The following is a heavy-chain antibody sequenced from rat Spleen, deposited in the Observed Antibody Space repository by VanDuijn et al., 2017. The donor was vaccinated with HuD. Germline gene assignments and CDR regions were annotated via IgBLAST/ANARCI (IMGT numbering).Heavy chain of an antibody. Sequence: EVQLVESGGGLVRPGRSLKLSCAASGFTFSNYDMAWVRQAPTKGLEWVATISYDGSSTYYRDSVKGRFTISRDNAKSSLYLQMESMRSEDTATYDCTTRRDYVMDAWGQGASFTVSS. J-gene: IGHJ4*01. CDR1: GFTFSNYD. CDR2: ISYDGSST. V-gene: IGHV5-29*01. CDR3: TTRRDYVMDA. D-gene: IGHD1-11*01.